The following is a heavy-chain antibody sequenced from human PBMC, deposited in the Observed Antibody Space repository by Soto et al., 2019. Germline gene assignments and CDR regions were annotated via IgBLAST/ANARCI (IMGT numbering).Heavy chain of an antibody. D-gene: IGHD2-21*02. J-gene: IGHJ4*02. CDR3: AKAPPGYGDCLWVDY. Sequence: EVQLLESGGGLVQPGGSLRLSCAASGFTFSSYAMSWVRQAPGKGLEWVSAISGSGGSTYYADSVKGRFTISRDNSKNTLHLQMNSLRDEDRAVYYCAKAPPGYGDCLWVDYWGQGTLVTVS. CDR2: ISGSGGST. CDR1: GFTFSSYA. V-gene: IGHV3-23*01.